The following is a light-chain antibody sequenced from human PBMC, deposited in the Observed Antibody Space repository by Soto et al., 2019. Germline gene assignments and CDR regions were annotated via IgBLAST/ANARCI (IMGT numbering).Light chain of an antibody. CDR3: QQYNEWPLT. CDR2: FAS. V-gene: IGKV3-15*01. Sequence: EIVMTQSPATLSVSPGERATLSCRASQSVSNNFAWYQQKHGQPPSVLIYFASTRATGIPARFSGSGSGTEFTLTISSLQSEDFAVYYCQQYNEWPLTFGGGTKVETK. CDR1: QSVSNN. J-gene: IGKJ4*01.